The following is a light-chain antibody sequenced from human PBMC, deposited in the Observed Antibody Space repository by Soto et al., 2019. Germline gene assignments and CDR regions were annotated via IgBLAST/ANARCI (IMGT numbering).Light chain of an antibody. CDR2: DAS. CDR3: QQTFSPDVT. Sequence: DIQMTQSPSSLSASVGDRVTVTCQASQDIGYYLNWLQQKAGKAPEVLIYDASGLRSGVPSRFTGSGSATDSTLTITSLQREDAGTYFCQQTFSPDVTFGGGTKVDIK. J-gene: IGKJ4*01. V-gene: IGKV1-39*01. CDR1: QDIGYY.